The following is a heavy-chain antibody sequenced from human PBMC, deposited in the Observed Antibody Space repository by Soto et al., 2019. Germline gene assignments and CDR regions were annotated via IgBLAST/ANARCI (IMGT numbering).Heavy chain of an antibody. J-gene: IGHJ6*02. CDR3: ARKQAAAGYNYYGMDV. CDR1: GFIFSSYS. D-gene: IGHD6-13*01. Sequence: PGGSLRLSCAASGFIFSSYSMSWVRQAPGKGLEWVSYISSSSNSIYYADSVKGRFTISRDNAENSLYLQMNSLRAEDTAVYYCARKQAAAGYNYYGMDVWGQGTTVTVSS. V-gene: IGHV3-48*01. CDR2: ISSSSNSI.